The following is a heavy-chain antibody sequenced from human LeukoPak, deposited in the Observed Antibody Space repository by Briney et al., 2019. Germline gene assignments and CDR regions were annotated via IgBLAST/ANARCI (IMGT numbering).Heavy chain of an antibody. V-gene: IGHV3-21*01. CDR1: GFTFSSYS. Sequence: PGGSLRLSCAASGFTFSSYSMNWVRQAPGKGLEWVSSISSSSSYIYYADSVKGRFTISRDNAKNSLYLQMNSLRAEDTAVYYCARGSIVGASGAAFDIWGQGTMVTVPS. CDR3: ARGSIVGASGAAFDI. J-gene: IGHJ3*02. CDR2: ISSSSSYI. D-gene: IGHD1-26*01.